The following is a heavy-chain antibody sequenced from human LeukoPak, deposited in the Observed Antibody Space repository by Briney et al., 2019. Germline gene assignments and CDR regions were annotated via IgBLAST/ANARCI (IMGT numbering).Heavy chain of an antibody. J-gene: IGHJ4*02. V-gene: IGHV1-69*04. CDR1: GGTFSMYA. CDR2: INPILGIA. Sequence: ASVKVSCKASGGTFSMYAVTWVRQARGQGLEWMGRINPILGIANYAQKFQGRVTIIADKSTSTAYMELSSLRSEDTAVYYCASLGGYCSGGSCNSFDYWGQGTQVTVSS. D-gene: IGHD2-15*01. CDR3: ASLGGYCSGGSCNSFDY.